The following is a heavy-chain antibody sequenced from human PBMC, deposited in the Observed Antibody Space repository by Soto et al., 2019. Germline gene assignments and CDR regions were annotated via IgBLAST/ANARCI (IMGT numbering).Heavy chain of an antibody. CDR3: ATSYDSGFDP. J-gene: IGHJ5*02. V-gene: IGHV1-18*04. Sequence: QLQLVQSGAEVERPGASVRVSCKAYGYPFSKYGISWIRQAPGQGLEWMGWIKPDNGDTNYAQKFQGRVTMTTDTSSNTADMELRSLRSDDTAVYYCATSYDSGFDPWGQGTLVSVSS. CDR2: IKPDNGDT. D-gene: IGHD5-12*01. CDR1: GYPFSKYG.